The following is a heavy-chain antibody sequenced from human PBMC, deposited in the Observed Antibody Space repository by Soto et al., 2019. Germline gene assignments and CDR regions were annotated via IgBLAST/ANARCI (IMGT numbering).Heavy chain of an antibody. CDR2: ISSSSSYI. CDR1: GFTFSSYS. J-gene: IGHJ4*02. V-gene: IGHV3-21*01. CDR3: ARVVSIFGVVVDY. D-gene: IGHD3-3*01. Sequence: EVQLVESGGGLVKPGGSLRLSCAASGFTFSSYSMNWVCQAPGKGLEWVSSISSSSSYIYYADSVKGRFTISRDNAKNSLYLQMNSLRAEDTAVYYCARVVSIFGVVVDYWGQGTLVTVSS.